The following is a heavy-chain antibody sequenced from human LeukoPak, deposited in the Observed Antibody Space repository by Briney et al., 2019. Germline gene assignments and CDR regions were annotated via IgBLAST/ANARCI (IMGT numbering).Heavy chain of an antibody. CDR3: ARSSMYSSGWYYYYYMDG. CDR2: INHSGST. CDR1: VGLFSRYY. V-gene: IGHV4-34*01. J-gene: IGHJ6*03. D-gene: IGHD6-19*01. Sequence: SETLALLCAVYVGLFSRYYWSWIRQPPGKGLEWVGEINHSGSTNYNPSLKSRVTISVDTSKNQFYLKLSSVTAADTAVYYCARSSMYSSGWYYYYYMDGWGKGTTVTVSS.